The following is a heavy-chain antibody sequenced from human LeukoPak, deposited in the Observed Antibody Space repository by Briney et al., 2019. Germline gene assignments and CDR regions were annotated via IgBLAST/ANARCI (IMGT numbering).Heavy chain of an antibody. CDR2: IRYDGNIK. CDR1: GFTFSNYG. J-gene: IGHJ4*02. V-gene: IGHV3-30*02. D-gene: IGHD1-26*01. Sequence: PGGSLRLSCSASGFTFSNYGMHWVRQAPGKGLEWVAFIRYDGNIKYYADSVKGRFTISRDNSKNTLYLLLYSLRSEDTAVYYCARDRATTYIAGRGVWGQGTLVTVSS. CDR3: ARDRATTYIAGRGV.